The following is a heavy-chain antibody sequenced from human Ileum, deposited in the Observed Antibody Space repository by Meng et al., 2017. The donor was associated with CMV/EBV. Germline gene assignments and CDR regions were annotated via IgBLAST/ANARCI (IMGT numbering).Heavy chain of an antibody. Sequence: GGSLRLSCAASGFTFSSYWMHWVRQAPGKGLEWVAVISYDGSNKYYADSVKGRFTISRDNSKNTLYLQMNSLRAEDTAVYYCARDINEQWLGFDGFDYWGQGTLVTVSS. D-gene: IGHD6-19*01. J-gene: IGHJ4*02. CDR3: ARDINEQWLGFDGFDY. CDR1: GFTFSSYW. V-gene: IGHV3-30-3*01. CDR2: ISYDGSNK.